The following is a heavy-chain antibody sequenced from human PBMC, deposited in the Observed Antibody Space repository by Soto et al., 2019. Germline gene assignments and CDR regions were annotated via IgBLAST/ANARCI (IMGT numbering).Heavy chain of an antibody. J-gene: IGHJ4*02. CDR3: ARGVTDIVVVPAADSSFDY. CDR2: ISSSSSTI. Sequence: GGSLRLSCAASGFVFSNHAIHWVRQAPGKGLEWVSYISSSSSTIYYADSVKGRFTISRDNAKNSLYLQMNSLRDEDTAVYYWARGVTDIVVVPAADSSFDYWGQGTLVTVSS. D-gene: IGHD2-2*01. CDR1: GFVFSNHA. V-gene: IGHV3-48*02.